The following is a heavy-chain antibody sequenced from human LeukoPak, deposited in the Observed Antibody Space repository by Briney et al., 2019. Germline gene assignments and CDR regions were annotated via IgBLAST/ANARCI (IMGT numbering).Heavy chain of an antibody. CDR3: AKSAFYYYYYMDV. CDR2: ISGSGGST. Sequence: TGGSLRLSCAASGFTFSSYAMSWVRQAPGKGLEWVSAISGSGGSTYYADSVKGRFTISGDNSKNTLYLQMNSLRAEDTAVYYCAKSAFYYYYYMDVWGKGTTVTVSS. J-gene: IGHJ6*03. V-gene: IGHV3-23*01. CDR1: GFTFSSYA. D-gene: IGHD6-25*01.